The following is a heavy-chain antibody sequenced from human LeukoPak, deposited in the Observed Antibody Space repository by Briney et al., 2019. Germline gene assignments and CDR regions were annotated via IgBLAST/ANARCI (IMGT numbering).Heavy chain of an antibody. V-gene: IGHV4-4*07. CDR2: IYTRGST. CDR3: ARGRYCSAYICPGGDAFDI. J-gene: IGHJ3*02. D-gene: IGHD2-15*01. Sequence: PSGTLSLTCTVAGASINNYYWSWVRQPAGKGLGWVGRIYTRGSTNYNPSLNSRLPMSVDTSKNQFSLKLRSVTAADTAVYYCARGRYCSAYICPGGDAFDIWGQGTMVSVSS. CDR1: GASINNYY.